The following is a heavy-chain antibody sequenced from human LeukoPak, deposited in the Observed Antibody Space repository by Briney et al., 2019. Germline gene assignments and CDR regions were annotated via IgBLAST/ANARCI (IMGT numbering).Heavy chain of an antibody. CDR2: TYYRSKWYN. D-gene: IGHD6-19*01. CDR1: GDSVSSKNGA. V-gene: IGHV6-1*01. J-gene: IGHJ4*02. Sequence: SQTLSLTCAVSGDSVSSKNGAWNWIRQSPSRGLEWLGRTYYRSKWYNDYAESMEGRMTISQDTSKNQYSLHLNSVTPDDTAVYYCARDLGTTGWHTFDYWGQGTLVTFSS. CDR3: ARDLGTTGWHTFDY.